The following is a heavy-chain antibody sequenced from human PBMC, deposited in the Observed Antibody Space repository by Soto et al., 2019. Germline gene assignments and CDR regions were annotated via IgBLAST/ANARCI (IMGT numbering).Heavy chain of an antibody. D-gene: IGHD2-2*01. J-gene: IGHJ6*02. V-gene: IGHV3-7*01. CDR1: GFTFSNYW. CDR3: ATDLYQLPTMKYYYYGMDV. CDR2: IKEDGSEK. Sequence: PGGSLRLSCAASGFTFSNYWMSWVRQAPGKRPEWVANIKEDGSEKYYVDSVKGRFTISRDNAKNSLFLQMSSLRAEDTAVYYCATDLYQLPTMKYYYYGMDVWGQGTTVTVAS.